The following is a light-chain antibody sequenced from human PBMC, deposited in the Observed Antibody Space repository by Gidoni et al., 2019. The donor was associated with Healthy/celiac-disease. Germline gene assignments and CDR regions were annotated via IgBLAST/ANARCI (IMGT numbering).Light chain of an antibody. CDR1: SSDVGSYNL. J-gene: IGLJ3*02. CDR2: EVS. V-gene: IGLV2-23*02. Sequence: QSALTPPASVSGSPGQSITISCTGTSSDVGSYNLVSWYQQHPGKAPKLMIYEVSKRPSGVSNRFAGSKSGKTASLTIAGLQAEDEADYYCCSYAGRSTLVFGGGTKLTVL. CDR3: CSYAGRSTLV.